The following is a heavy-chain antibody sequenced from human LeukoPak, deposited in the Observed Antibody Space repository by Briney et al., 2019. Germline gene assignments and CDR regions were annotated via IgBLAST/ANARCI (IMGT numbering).Heavy chain of an antibody. Sequence: GGSLRLSCAASGFTFSSYEMSWVRQAPGEGLGWVSYISSSGSHIYYADSVKGRFTTSRDNAKNSLYLQMNSLRAEDTAVYYCAELGITMIGGVWGKGTTVTISS. D-gene: IGHD3-10*02. V-gene: IGHV3-48*03. CDR3: AELGITMIGGV. J-gene: IGHJ6*04. CDR1: GFTFSSYE. CDR2: ISSSGSHI.